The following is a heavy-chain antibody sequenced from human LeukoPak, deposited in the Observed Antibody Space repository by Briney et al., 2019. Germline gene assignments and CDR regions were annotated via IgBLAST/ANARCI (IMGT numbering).Heavy chain of an antibody. CDR3: AKPREAAGIYFDY. CDR2: IRYDGSNK. V-gene: IGHV3-30*02. J-gene: IGHJ4*02. CDR1: GFTFSSYG. Sequence: GGSLRLSCAASGFTFSSYGMHWVRQAPGKGLEWVAFIRYDGSNKYYADSVKGRFTISRDNSKNTLYLQMNSLRAEDTAVYYCAKPREAAGIYFDYWGQGTLVTVSS. D-gene: IGHD6-13*01.